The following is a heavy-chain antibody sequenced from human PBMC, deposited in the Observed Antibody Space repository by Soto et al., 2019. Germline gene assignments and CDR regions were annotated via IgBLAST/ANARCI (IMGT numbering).Heavy chain of an antibody. V-gene: IGHV1-2*02. D-gene: IGHD2-15*01. CDR3: AVLGYCSGGSCYLARYYYYGMDV. CDR2: INPNSGGT. Sequence: ASVKVSCKASGYTFTGYYMHWVRQAPGQGLEWMGWINPNSGGTNYAQKFQGRVTTTRDTPISTAYMELSRLRSDDTAVYYCAVLGYCSGGSCYLARYYYYGMDVWGQGTTVTVSS. J-gene: IGHJ6*02. CDR1: GYTFTGYY.